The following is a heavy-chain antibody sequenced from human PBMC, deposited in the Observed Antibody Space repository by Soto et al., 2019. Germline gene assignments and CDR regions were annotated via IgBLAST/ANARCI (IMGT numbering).Heavy chain of an antibody. D-gene: IGHD3-16*01. J-gene: IGHJ6*03. CDR1: GFTFSSYS. V-gene: IGHV3-48*01. CDR3: ARSFLDYYYYYMDV. CDR2: ISSSSSTI. Sequence: EVQLVESGGGLVQPGGSLRLSCAASGFTFSSYSMNWVRQAPGKGLEWVSYISSSSSTIYYADSVKGRFTISRDNAKNSLYLQMNSLRAEDTAVYYCARSFLDYYYYYMDVWGKGTTVTVSS.